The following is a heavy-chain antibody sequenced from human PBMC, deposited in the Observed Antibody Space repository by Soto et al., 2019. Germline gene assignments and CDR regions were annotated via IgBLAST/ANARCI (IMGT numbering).Heavy chain of an antibody. V-gene: IGHV3-73*01. Sequence: GGSLRLSCAASGFTFSGSAMHWVRQASGKGLEWVGRIRSKANSYVTAYAASVKGRFTTSRDESKNSVYLQMNSLKTEDTAVYYCAKGGLYGSGSYYNAGSYYYYGMDVWGQGTTVTVSS. CDR3: AKGGLYGSGSYYNAGSYYYYGMDV. J-gene: IGHJ6*02. CDR2: IRSKANSYVT. CDR1: GFTFSGSA. D-gene: IGHD3-10*01.